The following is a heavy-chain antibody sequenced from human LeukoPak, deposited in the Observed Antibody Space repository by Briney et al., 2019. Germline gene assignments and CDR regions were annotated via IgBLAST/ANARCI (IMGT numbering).Heavy chain of an antibody. CDR1: GYTFTDYY. J-gene: IGHJ4*02. V-gene: IGHV1-2*02. Sequence: ASVKVSCKASGYTFTDYYMHWVRQAPGQGLEWLGWINPNSGGTNYAQKFQSRVTMTSDTSISTAYMELSRVRSDDTAVYYCARALVITPLPWFDYWGQGTLVTVSS. CDR3: ARALVITPLPWFDY. D-gene: IGHD2/OR15-2a*01. CDR2: INPNSGGT.